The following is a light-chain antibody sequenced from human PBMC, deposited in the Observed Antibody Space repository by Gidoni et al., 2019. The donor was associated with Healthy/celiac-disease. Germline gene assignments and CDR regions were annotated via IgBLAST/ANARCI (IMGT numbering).Light chain of an antibody. V-gene: IGLV3-19*01. CDR3: NSRDSSGNHVV. CDR1: SLRSYY. CDR2: GKN. J-gene: IGLJ2*01. Sequence: SSELTHDPAVSVAFGQTVRLTCQGDSLRSYYASWYPQKPGQAPVLVIYGKNNRPSGIPDRFSGSSSGNTASLTITGAQAEDEADYYCNSRDSSGNHVVFGGGTKLTVL.